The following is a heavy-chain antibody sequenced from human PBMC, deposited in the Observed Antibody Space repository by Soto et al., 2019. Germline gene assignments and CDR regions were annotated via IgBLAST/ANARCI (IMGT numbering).Heavy chain of an antibody. Sequence: QVQLVESGGGVVQPGRSLRLSCAASGFTFSIYGMHWVRQAPGKGLEWVAVIWNDGSNKYYGDSVKGRFTISRDNSKNTLYLHMNSLRADDTAVYYCARAVGPFDYWGQRTLVTVSS. V-gene: IGHV3-33*01. CDR3: ARAVGPFDY. D-gene: IGHD3-16*01. CDR1: GFTFSIYG. J-gene: IGHJ4*02. CDR2: IWNDGSNK.